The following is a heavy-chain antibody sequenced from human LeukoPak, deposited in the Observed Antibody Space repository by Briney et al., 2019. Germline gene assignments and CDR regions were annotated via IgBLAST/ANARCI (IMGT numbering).Heavy chain of an antibody. V-gene: IGHV4-39*01. CDR1: GGSISSSSYY. Sequence: PSETLSLTCTVSGGSISSSSYYWGWIRQPPGKVLQCIGCIYYSGSTYYNPSLTSRVTIAVVTSKNQFSLKLSSVPAADTAMYYCATSYGSGSYYNILPDFWGQGTLVTVSS. CDR2: IYYSGST. J-gene: IGHJ4*02. CDR3: ATSYGSGSYYNILPDF. D-gene: IGHD3-10*01.